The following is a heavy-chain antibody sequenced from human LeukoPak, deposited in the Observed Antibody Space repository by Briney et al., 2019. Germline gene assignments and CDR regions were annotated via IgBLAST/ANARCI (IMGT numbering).Heavy chain of an antibody. Sequence: SETLSLTCTVSGGSISSGDYYWSWIRQPPGKGLEWIGSIYYSGSTYYNPSLKSRVTISVDTSKNQFSLKLTSVTAADTAVYYCASSGYYFYFDNWGQGTLVTVSS. CDR1: GGSISSGDYY. D-gene: IGHD3-22*01. J-gene: IGHJ4*02. CDR3: ASSGYYFYFDN. CDR2: IYYSGST. V-gene: IGHV4-39*01.